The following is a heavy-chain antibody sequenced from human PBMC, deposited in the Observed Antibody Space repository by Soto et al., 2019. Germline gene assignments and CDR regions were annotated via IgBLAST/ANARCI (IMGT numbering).Heavy chain of an antibody. CDR1: GYTFTTSG. V-gene: IGHV1-18*01. CDR3: ARAGELPYFYSGMDV. D-gene: IGHD1-7*01. Sequence: QVQLVQSGGEVKKPGASVKVSCKASGYTFTTSGVSWVRQAPGQGLEWMGWVSGYNGNTTYEEKFHDSDTMTTDTATSTAYLASRSLTTADTAVYYCARAGELPYFYSGMDVWGQGTTVIVSS. CDR2: VSGYNGNT. J-gene: IGHJ6*02.